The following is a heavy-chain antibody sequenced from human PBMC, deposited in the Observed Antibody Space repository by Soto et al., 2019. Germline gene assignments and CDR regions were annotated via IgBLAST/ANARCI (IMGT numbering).Heavy chain of an antibody. J-gene: IGHJ4*02. CDR3: AKEKDRIFDY. V-gene: IGHV3-43*01. Sequence: LRLSCAGSGFTFDDHTMHWVRQAPGKGLEWVSLITWDAGSAFYADSVRGRFTISRDNSKNSLYLQMNSLRTEDSALYYCAKEKDRIFDYWGRGTPVTSPQ. CDR2: ITWDAGSA. CDR1: GFTFDDHT.